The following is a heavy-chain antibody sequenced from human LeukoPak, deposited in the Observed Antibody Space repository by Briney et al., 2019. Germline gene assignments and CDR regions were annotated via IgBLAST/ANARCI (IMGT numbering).Heavy chain of an antibody. J-gene: IGHJ4*02. CDR3: ARDRGRYSSGYSNDY. Sequence: PGGSLRLSCAASGFTFSSYWMSWVRQAPGKGLEWVANIKQDGSEKYYVDSVKGRFTISRDNAKNSLYLQMNSLRAEDTAVYCCARDRGRYSSGYSNDYWGQATLVTVSS. CDR2: IKQDGSEK. V-gene: IGHV3-7*01. CDR1: GFTFSSYW. D-gene: IGHD3-22*01.